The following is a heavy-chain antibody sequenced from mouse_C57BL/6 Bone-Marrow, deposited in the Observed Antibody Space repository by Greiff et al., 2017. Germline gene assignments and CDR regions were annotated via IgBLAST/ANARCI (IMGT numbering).Heavy chain of an antibody. D-gene: IGHD2-3*01. CDR2: IDPSDSYT. Sequence: QVQLQQPGAELVKPGASVKLSCKASGYTFTSSWMQWVKQRPGQGLEWIGEIDPSDSYTNYNQKFKGKATLTVDTSSSTAYMQLSSLTSEDSAVYYCARWAPIYDGYYAWFAYWGQGTLVTVSA. CDR1: GYTFTSSW. J-gene: IGHJ3*01. V-gene: IGHV1-50*01. CDR3: ARWAPIYDGYYAWFAY.